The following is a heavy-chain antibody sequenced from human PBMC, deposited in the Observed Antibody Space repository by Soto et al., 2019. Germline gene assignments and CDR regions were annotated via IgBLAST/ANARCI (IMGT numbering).Heavy chain of an antibody. Sequence: XGSLRLSCAASGFTFSSYAMSWVRQAPGKGLEWVSAISGSGGSTYYADSVKGRFTISRDNSKNTLYLQMNSLRAEDTAVYYCAKVGSNYGYYYYGMDVWGQGTTVTVSS. CDR2: ISGSGGST. V-gene: IGHV3-23*01. D-gene: IGHD4-4*01. J-gene: IGHJ6*02. CDR1: GFTFSSYA. CDR3: AKVGSNYGYYYYGMDV.